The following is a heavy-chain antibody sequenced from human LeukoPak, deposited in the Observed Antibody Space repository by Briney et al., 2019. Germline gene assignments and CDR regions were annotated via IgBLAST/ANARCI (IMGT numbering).Heavy chain of an antibody. CDR2: IVVGSGNT. Sequence: SVKVSCKASGFTYTSSAMLWVRQARGQRLEWIGWIVVGSGNTNYAQKFQERVTITRDMSTSTAYMELSSLRSEDTAVYYCAADLSVFGVVIPGDYWGQGTLVTVSS. CDR1: GFTYTSSA. V-gene: IGHV1-58*02. D-gene: IGHD3-3*01. J-gene: IGHJ4*02. CDR3: AADLSVFGVVIPGDY.